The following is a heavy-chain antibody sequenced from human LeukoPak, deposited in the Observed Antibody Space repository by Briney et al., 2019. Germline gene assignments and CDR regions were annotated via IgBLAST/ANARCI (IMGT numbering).Heavy chain of an antibody. J-gene: IGHJ4*02. CDR1: GFTFSSYG. CDR2: ITTSDGNT. Sequence: GSLRLSCAVSGFTFSSYGMHWVRQAPGKGLEWVSTITTSDGNTYYADSVKGRFTVSRDNSKNTLFLQMNSLRAEDTAVYYCAKDGGLWVSAHWGDSWGRGTLVTVSS. D-gene: IGHD7-27*01. CDR3: AKDGGLWVSAHWGDS. V-gene: IGHV3-23*01.